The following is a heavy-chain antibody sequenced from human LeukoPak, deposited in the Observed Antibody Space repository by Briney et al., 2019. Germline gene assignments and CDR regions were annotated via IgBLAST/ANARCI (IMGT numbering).Heavy chain of an antibody. Sequence: GGSLRLSCAASGFTFSSYSMNWVRQAPGKGLEWVAVISYDGSNKYYADSVKGRFTISRDNAKNSLYLQMNSLRAEDTAVYYCARDYSYGFLDWGQGTLVTVSS. CDR2: ISYDGSNK. CDR3: ARDYSYGFLD. V-gene: IGHV3-30*03. J-gene: IGHJ4*02. CDR1: GFTFSSYS. D-gene: IGHD5-18*01.